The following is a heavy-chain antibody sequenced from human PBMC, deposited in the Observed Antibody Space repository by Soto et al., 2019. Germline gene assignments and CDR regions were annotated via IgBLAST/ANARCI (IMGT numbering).Heavy chain of an antibody. D-gene: IGHD4-17*01. CDR3: ATWRLREHAYAS. CDR2: VYDTDGI. Sequence: DVQLVESGGGLIQPGGSLRLSCEASGLTVTGKKYVAWVRQAPGKGLEWVSGVYDTDGIYYADSVKCRFTSSRDNSKTIVYLEMNSLTPDDTAVYYCATWRLREHAYASCTLGTTLTFSS. J-gene: IGHJ3*02. V-gene: IGHV3-53*01. CDR1: GLTVTGKKY.